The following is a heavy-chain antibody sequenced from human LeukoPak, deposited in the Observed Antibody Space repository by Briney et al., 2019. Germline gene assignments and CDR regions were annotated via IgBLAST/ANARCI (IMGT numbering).Heavy chain of an antibody. CDR1: GFTISSYS. V-gene: IGHV3-21*01. CDR3: AIGYCSGGSCYEGISYFQH. D-gene: IGHD2-15*01. Sequence: PGGSLRLSCAASGFTISSYSMNWVSQPPGTGPEWVSSISSSSSYIYYVNSVKGRFTISRDNAKTSLYLQMNRLRAEDTAVYYCAIGYCSGGSCYEGISYFQHWGQGPLVTVSS. CDR2: ISSSSSYI. J-gene: IGHJ1*01.